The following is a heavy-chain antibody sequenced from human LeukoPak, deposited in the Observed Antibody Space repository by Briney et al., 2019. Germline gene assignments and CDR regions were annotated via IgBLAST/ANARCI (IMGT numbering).Heavy chain of an antibody. J-gene: IGHJ2*01. CDR2: IYTSGST. CDR3: ARVIEHRNWCFDL. Sequence: SETLSLTCTVSGGSISSYYWSWIRQPAGKGLEWIGRIYTSGSTNYNPSLKSRVNMSVDPSKKQFSLKLRSVTAADTAVYYCARVIEHRNWCFDLWGRGTLVTVSS. D-gene: IGHD2-21*01. CDR1: GGSISSYY. V-gene: IGHV4-4*07.